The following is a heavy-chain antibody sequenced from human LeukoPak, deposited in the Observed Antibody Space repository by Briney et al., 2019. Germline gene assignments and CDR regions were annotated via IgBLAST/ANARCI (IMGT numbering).Heavy chain of an antibody. D-gene: IGHD1-1*01. V-gene: IGHV3-23*01. CDR1: GFTYSSYA. Sequence: GGSLRLSCAASGFTYSSYAMSWVRQVPGKGLEWVSSISGSGGSTYYADSVKGRFTISRDNSKNTLYLQMNSLRAEDTALYYCAEWNSVYWYFDLWGRGTLVTVSS. J-gene: IGHJ2*01. CDR3: AEWNSVYWYFDL. CDR2: ISGSGGST.